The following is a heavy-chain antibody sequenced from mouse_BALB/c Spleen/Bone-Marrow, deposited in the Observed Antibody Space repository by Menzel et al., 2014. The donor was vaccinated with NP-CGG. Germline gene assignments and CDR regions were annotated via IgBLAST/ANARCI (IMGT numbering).Heavy chain of an antibody. D-gene: IGHD1-1*01. J-gene: IGHJ4*01. CDR2: INPSNGRT. CDR3: ARLIYSSSYNVDF. Sequence: VQLQQSGAELVKPGASVKLSCKASGYTFTGYWMHWVKQRPGQGLEWIGEINPSNGRTNYNEKFKSMATLTVDKSSSTAYMQLSSLTAEDSAVFYCARLIYSSSYNVDFWGQGTSVTVSS. CDR1: GYTFTGYW. V-gene: IGHV1S81*02.